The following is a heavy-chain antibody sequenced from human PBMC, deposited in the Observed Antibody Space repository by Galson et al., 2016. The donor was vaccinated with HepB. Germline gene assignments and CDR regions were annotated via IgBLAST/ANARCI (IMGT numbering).Heavy chain of an antibody. V-gene: IGHV3-7*01. Sequence: SLRLSCAASGFVFSAYWLSWVRQSPGKGLEWVASINQDGNGRYYVDSAKGRLIISRDNARTSLSLQMHSLRVDDTSIYYCVSGYTSGIWGPGTMAIVSS. CDR1: GFVFSAYW. CDR2: INQDGNGR. J-gene: IGHJ3*02. CDR3: VSGYTSGI. D-gene: IGHD6-25*01.